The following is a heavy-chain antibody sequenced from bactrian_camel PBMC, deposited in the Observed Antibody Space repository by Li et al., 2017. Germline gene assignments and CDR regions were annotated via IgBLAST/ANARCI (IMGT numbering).Heavy chain of an antibody. CDR1: GSGYVSGTYC. CDR2: IDPDGST. D-gene: IGHD6*01. CDR3: AEGYCEVVAAHVDPGYEYSY. J-gene: IGHJ4*01. V-gene: IGHV3S53*01. Sequence: HVQLVESGGGSVQAGGSLRLSCAASGSGYVSGTYCLGWFRQAPGNPGKEREGVAAIDPDGSTSYAGSVKGRFSISKDNVKNIVYLQMNSLKSEDTGVYYCAEGYCEVVAAHVDPGYEYSYWGQGTQVTVS.